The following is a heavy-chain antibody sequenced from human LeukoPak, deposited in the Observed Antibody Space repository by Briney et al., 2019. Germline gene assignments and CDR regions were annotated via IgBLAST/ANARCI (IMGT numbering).Heavy chain of an antibody. J-gene: IGHJ4*02. D-gene: IGHD3-16*01. Sequence: GASVKVSCMASGGTFSSYTISWVRQAPGQGLEWMGRIIPILGIANYAQKFQGRVTITADKSTSTAYMELSSLRSEDTAVYYCARSYDYVWGSHFDYWGQGTLVTVSS. CDR1: GGTFSSYT. V-gene: IGHV1-69*02. CDR2: IIPILGIA. CDR3: ARSYDYVWGSHFDY.